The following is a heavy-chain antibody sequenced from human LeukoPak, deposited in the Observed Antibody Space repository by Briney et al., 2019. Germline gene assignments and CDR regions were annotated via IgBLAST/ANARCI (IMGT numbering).Heavy chain of an antibody. CDR1: GFTFSSYG. CDR3: AYDSSGYYYTPGDY. Sequence: GGSLRLSCAASGFTFSSYGMHWVRQAPGKGLEWVAVISYDGSDKNYADSVKGRFTISRDNSKNTLYLQMNSLRAEDTAVCYCAYDSSGYYYTPGDYWGQGTLVTVSS. V-gene: IGHV3-30*18. CDR2: ISYDGSDK. J-gene: IGHJ4*02. D-gene: IGHD3-22*01.